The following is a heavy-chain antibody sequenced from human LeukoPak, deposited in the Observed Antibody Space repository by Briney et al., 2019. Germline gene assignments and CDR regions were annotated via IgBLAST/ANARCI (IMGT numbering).Heavy chain of an antibody. V-gene: IGHV4-30-4*01. CDR3: ARQRGDSSGYYIGGPFDY. J-gene: IGHJ4*02. CDR2: IYYSGST. Sequence: SQTLSLTCTVSGGSISSGDYYWSWIRQPPGKGLEWIGYIYYSGSTYYNPSLKSRVTISVDTSRNQFSLKLSSVTAADTAVYYCARQRGDSSGYYIGGPFDYWGQGTLVTVSS. D-gene: IGHD3-22*01. CDR1: GGSISSGDYY.